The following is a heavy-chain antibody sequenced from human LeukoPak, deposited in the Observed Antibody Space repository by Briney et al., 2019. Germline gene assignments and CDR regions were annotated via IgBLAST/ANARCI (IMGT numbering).Heavy chain of an antibody. CDR3: AKDAYYYGSGSLDYFDY. Sequence: PGGSLRLSCAASGFTFSSCWMSWVRQAPGKGLEWVANIKQDGSEKYYVDSVKGRFTISRDNSKNSLYLQMNSLRTEDTALYYCAKDAYYYGSGSLDYFDYWGQGTLVTVSS. J-gene: IGHJ4*02. D-gene: IGHD3-10*01. CDR2: IKQDGSEK. V-gene: IGHV3-7*03. CDR1: GFTFSSCW.